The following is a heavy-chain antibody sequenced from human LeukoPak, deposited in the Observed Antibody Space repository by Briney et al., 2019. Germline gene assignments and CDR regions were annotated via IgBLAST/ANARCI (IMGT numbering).Heavy chain of an antibody. CDR1: GFTFSSYG. J-gene: IGHJ4*02. Sequence: GTLRLSCAASGFTFSSYGMSWVRQAPGKGLEWVSGISGNSGTTYYADSVKGRFTISRDNSKNTLYLQMNSLRAEDTAVYYCAKGWGIAVAGFDYWGQGTLVTVSS. V-gene: IGHV3-23*01. CDR3: AKGWGIAVAGFDY. D-gene: IGHD6-19*01. CDR2: ISGNSGTT.